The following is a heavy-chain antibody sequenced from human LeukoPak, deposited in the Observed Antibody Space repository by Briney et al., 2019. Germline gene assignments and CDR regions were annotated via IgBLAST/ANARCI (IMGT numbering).Heavy chain of an antibody. CDR3: ASEGRGYSYGHNFDY. CDR2: IIPIFGTA. J-gene: IGHJ4*02. V-gene: IGHV1-69*13. D-gene: IGHD5-18*01. Sequence: GASVKVSCKASGGTFSSHATSWVRQAPGQGLEWMGGIIPIFGTANYAQKFQGRVTITADESTSTAYMELSSLRSEDTAVYYCASEGRGYSYGHNFDYWGQGTLVTVSS. CDR1: GGTFSSHA.